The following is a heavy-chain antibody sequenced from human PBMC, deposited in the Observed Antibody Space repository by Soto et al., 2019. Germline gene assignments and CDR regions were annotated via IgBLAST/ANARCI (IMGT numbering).Heavy chain of an antibody. D-gene: IGHD1-26*01. J-gene: IGHJ3*02. V-gene: IGHV3-15*07. CDR2: IKSKTDGGTT. Sequence: GGSLRLSCAASGFTFSNAWMNWVRQAPGKGLEWVGRIKSKTDGGTTDYAAPVKGRFTISRDDSKNTLYLQMNSLKTEDTAVYYCTTGMWAVTDDAFDIWGQGTMVTVSS. CDR3: TTGMWAVTDDAFDI. CDR1: GFTFSNAW.